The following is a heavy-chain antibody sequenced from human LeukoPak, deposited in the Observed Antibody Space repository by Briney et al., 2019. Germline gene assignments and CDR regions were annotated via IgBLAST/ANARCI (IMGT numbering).Heavy chain of an antibody. CDR1: GYTFTGYY. V-gene: IGHV1-2*02. Sequence: ASVKVSCKASGYTFTGYYMHWVRQAPAQGLEWMGWINPNSGGTNYAQKFQGRVTMTRDTSISTAYMELSRLRSDDTAVYYCAVTTVVTPLFDYWGQGTLVTVSS. CDR3: AVTTVVTPLFDY. D-gene: IGHD4-23*01. CDR2: INPNSGGT. J-gene: IGHJ4*02.